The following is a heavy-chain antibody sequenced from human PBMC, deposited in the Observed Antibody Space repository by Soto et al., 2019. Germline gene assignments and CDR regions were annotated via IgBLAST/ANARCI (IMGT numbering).Heavy chain of an antibody. V-gene: IGHV3-48*03. D-gene: IGHD1-26*01. CDR3: ARAVLPSVVGAVDY. Sequence: EVQLVESGGGLVQPGGSLRLSCAASGFTFSSYEMNWVRQAPGKGLEWVSYISSSGSTIYYADSVKGRFTISRDNAKNSLYLQMNSLRADDTAVYYCARAVLPSVVGAVDYWGQGTLVTVSS. J-gene: IGHJ4*02. CDR1: GFTFSSYE. CDR2: ISSSGSTI.